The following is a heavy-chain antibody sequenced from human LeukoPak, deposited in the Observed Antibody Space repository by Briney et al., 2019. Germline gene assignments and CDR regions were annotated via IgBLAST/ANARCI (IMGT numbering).Heavy chain of an antibody. D-gene: IGHD2-21*02. CDR3: ARETATPYYFDY. Sequence: GESPKISCKGSGYTFTSYWIAWVRQMPGKGLEWMGIIYPGDSDTRYSPSFQGQVTISADKSISTAYLQWSSLKASDTAMYYCARETATPYYFDYWGQGTLVTVSS. CDR2: IYPGDSDT. V-gene: IGHV5-51*01. J-gene: IGHJ4*02. CDR1: GYTFTSYW.